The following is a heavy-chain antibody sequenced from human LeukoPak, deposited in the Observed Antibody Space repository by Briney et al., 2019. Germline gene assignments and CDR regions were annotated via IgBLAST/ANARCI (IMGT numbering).Heavy chain of an antibody. J-gene: IGHJ4*02. V-gene: IGHV1-2*02. Sequence: ASVKVSCKASGYTFTGYYMHWVRQAPGQGLEWMGWINPNSGGTNYAQKFQGRVTMTRDTSISTAYMELSRLRSDDTAVYYCIRDRGTAMVFDYWGQGTLVTASS. D-gene: IGHD5-18*01. CDR2: INPNSGGT. CDR1: GYTFTGYY. CDR3: IRDRGTAMVFDY.